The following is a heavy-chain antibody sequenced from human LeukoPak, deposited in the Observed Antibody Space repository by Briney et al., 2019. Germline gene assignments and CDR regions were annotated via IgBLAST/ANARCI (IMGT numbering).Heavy chain of an antibody. CDR3: ARHFGVSSSWSPTYWYFDL. Sequence: PSETLSLTCAVYGGSFSGYYWSWIRQPPGKGLEWIGEINHSGSTNYNPSLKSRVTISVDTSKNQFSLKLSSVTAADTAVYYCARHFGVSSSWSPTYWYFDLWGRGTLVTVSS. J-gene: IGHJ2*01. D-gene: IGHD6-13*01. V-gene: IGHV4-34*01. CDR1: GGSFSGYY. CDR2: INHSGST.